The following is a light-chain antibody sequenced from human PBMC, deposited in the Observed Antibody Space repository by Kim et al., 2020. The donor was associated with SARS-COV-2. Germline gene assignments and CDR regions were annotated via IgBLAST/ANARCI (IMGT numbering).Light chain of an antibody. CDR3: QQYDSAPRT. V-gene: IGKV1-27*01. CDR1: QGISKY. J-gene: IGKJ1*01. Sequence: ASVGDRATIACRASQGISKYLAWYQQKPGKVPTLLIYGASTLQSGVPSRFSGSGSGTDFTLTISSLQPEDVATYYCQQYDSAPRTFGQGTKVDIK. CDR2: GAS.